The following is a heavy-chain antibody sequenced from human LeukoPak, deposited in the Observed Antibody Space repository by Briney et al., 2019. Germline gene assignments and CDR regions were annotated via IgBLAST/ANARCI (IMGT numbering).Heavy chain of an antibody. D-gene: IGHD2-15*01. CDR3: ARDRGGFTYGEYYFDY. CDR2: VNYSGST. V-gene: IGHV4-61*01. Sequence: SETLSLTCTVSGGSVSNDNHCWSWIRQPPGKGLEWIGYVNYSGSTKYNPSLKSRVSISADTSRSQVSLKLSSVTAADTAVYCCARDRGGFTYGEYYFDYWGQGSLVTVSS. CDR1: GGSVSNDNHC. J-gene: IGHJ4*02.